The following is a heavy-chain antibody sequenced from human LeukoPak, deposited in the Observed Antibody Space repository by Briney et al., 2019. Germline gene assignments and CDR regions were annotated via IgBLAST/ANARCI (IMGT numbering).Heavy chain of an antibody. Sequence: GGSLRLSCAASGFTFSSYEMNWVRQAPGKWLEWVSYISSSGSTIYYADSVKGRFTISRDNAKNSLYLQMNSLRAEDTAVYYCARGRGRYCSGGSCYRYYYYYGMDVWGKGTTVTVSS. V-gene: IGHV3-48*03. CDR1: GFTFSSYE. CDR3: ARGRGRYCSGGSCYRYYYYYGMDV. J-gene: IGHJ6*04. D-gene: IGHD2-15*01. CDR2: ISSSGSTI.